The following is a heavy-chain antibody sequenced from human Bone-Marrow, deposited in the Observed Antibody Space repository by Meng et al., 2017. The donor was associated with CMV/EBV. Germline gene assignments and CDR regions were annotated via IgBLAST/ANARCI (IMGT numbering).Heavy chain of an antibody. CDR3: ARDHCREDCSGGSCYYYYYGMDV. Sequence: GGSLRLSCAASGFTFGYYYMSWFRQAPQKGPAWVATIKEDGSEENYVDSVKGRFTLCRDNAKNSLYLQMNSLRAEDTAVYYGARDHCREDCSGGSCYYYYYGMDVWGQGTTVTVSS. J-gene: IGHJ6*02. CDR1: GFTFGYYY. V-gene: IGHV3-7*01. D-gene: IGHD2-15*01. CDR2: IKEDGSEE.